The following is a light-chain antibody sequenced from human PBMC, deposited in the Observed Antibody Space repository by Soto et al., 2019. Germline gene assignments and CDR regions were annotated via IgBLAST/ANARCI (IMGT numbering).Light chain of an antibody. CDR3: CSYAGSNTLI. CDR1: SSDVGIFNY. Sequence: QSALTQPPSASGSPGQSVTISCTGTSSDVGIFNYVSWYQQHPDQAPKLLIFEVNKRPSGFPDRFSASKSGNTASLTVSGLQAEDEADYYCCSYAGSNTLIFGGGTKLTVL. CDR2: EVN. V-gene: IGLV2-8*01. J-gene: IGLJ2*01.